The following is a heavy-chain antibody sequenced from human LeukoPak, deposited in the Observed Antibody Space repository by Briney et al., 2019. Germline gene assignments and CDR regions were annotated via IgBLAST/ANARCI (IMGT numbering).Heavy chain of an antibody. CDR1: GYTFTSYY. Sequence: ASVKVSCKASGYTFTSYYMHWVRQAPGQGLEWMGIINPSGGSTSYAQKFQGRVTMTRDMSTSTVYMELSSLRSEDTAVYYCARDADTTMAHSYSFDYWGQGTLVTVSS. J-gene: IGHJ4*02. V-gene: IGHV1-46*01. CDR3: ARDADTTMAHSYSFDY. D-gene: IGHD5-18*01. CDR2: INPSGGST.